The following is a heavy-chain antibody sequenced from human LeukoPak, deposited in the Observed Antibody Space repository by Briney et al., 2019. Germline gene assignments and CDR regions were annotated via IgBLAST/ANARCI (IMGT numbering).Heavy chain of an antibody. CDR2: ISSSSSYI. Sequence: PGGSLRLSCAASRFTFSSYSMNWVRQAPGKGLEWVSSISSSSSYIYYADSVKGRFTISRDNARNSLYLQMNSLRAEDTAVYYCAASPSDFWSGYPNWFDPWGQGTLVTVSS. CDR3: AASPSDFWSGYPNWFDP. CDR1: RFTFSSYS. J-gene: IGHJ5*02. D-gene: IGHD3-3*01. V-gene: IGHV3-21*01.